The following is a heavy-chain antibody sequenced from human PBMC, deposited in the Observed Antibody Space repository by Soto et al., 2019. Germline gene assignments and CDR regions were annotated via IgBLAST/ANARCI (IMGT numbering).Heavy chain of an antibody. CDR2: IYYSGST. CDR1: GGSVSSDSYN. V-gene: IGHV4-39*01. Sequence: QLQLQESGPGLVKPSEPLSLTCTVSGGSVSSDSYNWDWIRQPPGKGLEWIGTIYYSGSTDYNPSLKSRVTISEGTSTNQFSLKVTSVTAADTAVYACARFYGNAFDIWGRGATVTGS. J-gene: IGHJ3*02. CDR3: ARFYGNAFDI. D-gene: IGHD4-17*01.